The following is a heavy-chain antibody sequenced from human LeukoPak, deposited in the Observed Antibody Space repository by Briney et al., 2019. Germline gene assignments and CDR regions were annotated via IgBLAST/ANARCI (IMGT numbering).Heavy chain of an antibody. CDR1: GGSIRGYY. CDR2: IYSSGST. V-gene: IGHV4-59*12. D-gene: IGHD1-14*01. J-gene: IGHJ6*03. CDR3: ASITGYYYMDV. Sequence: PSETLSLTCNVSGGSIRGYYWSWIRQPPGKGLEWIGYIYSSGSTNYNPSLKSRVTISVDTSKNQFSLKLSSVTAADTAVYYCASITGYYYMDVWGKGTTVTVSS.